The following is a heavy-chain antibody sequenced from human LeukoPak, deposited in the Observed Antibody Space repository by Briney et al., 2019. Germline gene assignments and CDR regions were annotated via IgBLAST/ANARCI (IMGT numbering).Heavy chain of an antibody. Sequence: GGTLGLSCVVSELSFSNYWMDWVRQAPGKGLESITFIKQDGSETSYADSVKGRFTISRDNARNSLFLQMNSLRAEDTAVYYCATRGDLSWFGALRHWSQGTLVTVSS. CDR2: IKQDGSET. CDR1: ELSFSNYW. J-gene: IGHJ4*02. CDR3: ATRGDLSWFGALRH. D-gene: IGHD3-16*02. V-gene: IGHV3-7*01.